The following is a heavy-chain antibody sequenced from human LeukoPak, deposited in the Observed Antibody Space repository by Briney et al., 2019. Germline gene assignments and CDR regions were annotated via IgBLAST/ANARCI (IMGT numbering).Heavy chain of an antibody. V-gene: IGHV1-69*04. D-gene: IGHD6-13*01. J-gene: IGHJ5*02. CDR3: ASPGIAAAVGWFDP. Sequence: SVKVSCKASGGTFSSYAISWVRQAPGQGLEWMGRIIPILGIANCAQKFQGRVTITADKSTSTAYMELSSLRSEDTAVYYCASPGIAAAVGWFDPWGQGTLVTVSS. CDR2: IIPILGIA. CDR1: GGTFSSYA.